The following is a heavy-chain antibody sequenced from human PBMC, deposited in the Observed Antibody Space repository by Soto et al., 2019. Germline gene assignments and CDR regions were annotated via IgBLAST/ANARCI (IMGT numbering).Heavy chain of an antibody. D-gene: IGHD3-10*01. CDR2: IFSNDEK. Sequence: QVTLKESGPVLVKPTETLTLTCTVSGFSLSNARMGVSWIRQPPGKALEWLAHIFSNDEKSYSTSLKSRLTTSQDTSKIPVVLTMTSMDPVDTATYYCARINGWFGELISPLWYFDLWGRGTLVTVSS. J-gene: IGHJ2*01. V-gene: IGHV2-26*01. CDR3: ARINGWFGELISPLWYFDL. CDR1: GFSLSNARMG.